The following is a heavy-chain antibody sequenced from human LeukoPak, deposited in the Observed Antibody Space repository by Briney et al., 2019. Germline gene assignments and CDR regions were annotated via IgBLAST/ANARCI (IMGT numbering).Heavy chain of an antibody. CDR2: IRYDGSNK. CDR1: GFTFSSDG. J-gene: IGHJ4*02. Sequence: PGGSLRLSCAASGFTFSSDGMHWVRQAPGKGLEWVSFIRYDGSNKYYADSVKGRFTISRDNSKNTLYLQMNSLRAEDTAVYYCVKDYDFWSGYYSPTRGYFDYWGQGTLVIISS. D-gene: IGHD3-3*01. V-gene: IGHV3-30*02. CDR3: VKDYDFWSGYYSPTRGYFDY.